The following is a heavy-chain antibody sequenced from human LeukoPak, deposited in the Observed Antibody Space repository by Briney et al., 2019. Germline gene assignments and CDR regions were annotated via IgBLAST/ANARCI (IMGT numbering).Heavy chain of an antibody. D-gene: IGHD5-18*01. Sequence: ASVKVSCTASGYTFTSYGISWVRQAPGQGLEWMGWISAYNGNTNYAQKLQGRVTMTTDTSTSTAYKELRSLRSDDTAVYYCARTLIQLWLRDYYYYGMDVWGQGTTVTVSS. CDR3: ARTLIQLWLRDYYYYGMDV. J-gene: IGHJ6*02. CDR2: ISAYNGNT. CDR1: GYTFTSYG. V-gene: IGHV1-18*01.